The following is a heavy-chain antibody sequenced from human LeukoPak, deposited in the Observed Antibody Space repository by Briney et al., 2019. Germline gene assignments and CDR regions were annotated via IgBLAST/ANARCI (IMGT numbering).Heavy chain of an antibody. V-gene: IGHV4-34*01. J-gene: IGHJ5*02. CDR1: GGSFSGYY. CDR3: ARQKLKYGSGSYFRRYNWFDP. Sequence: SETLSLTCAVYGGSFSGYYWSWIRQPPGKGLEWIGEINHSGSTNYNPSLKSRVTISVDTSKNQFSLKLSSVTAADTAVYYCARQKLKYGSGSYFRRYNWFDPWGQGTLVTVSS. D-gene: IGHD3-10*01. CDR2: INHSGST.